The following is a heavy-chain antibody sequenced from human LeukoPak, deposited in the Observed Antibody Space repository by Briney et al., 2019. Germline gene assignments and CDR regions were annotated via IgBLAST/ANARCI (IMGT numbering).Heavy chain of an antibody. CDR2: LSAAGDGT. Sequence: GGSLRLSCAASGFTFSSYAMSWVRQAPGKGLEWVSGLSAAGDGTDYADSVKGRFTISRDNSKNTLYLQLNSLRAEDSAVYYCAKCRRYSSELIDYWGQGTLVTVSS. D-gene: IGHD5-18*01. J-gene: IGHJ4*02. CDR3: AKCRRYSSELIDY. CDR1: GFTFSSYA. V-gene: IGHV3-23*01.